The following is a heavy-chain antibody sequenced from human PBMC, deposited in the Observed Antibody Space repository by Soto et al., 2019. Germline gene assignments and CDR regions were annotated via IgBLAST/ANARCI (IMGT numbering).Heavy chain of an antibody. CDR2: IWYDGSNK. D-gene: IGHD2-15*01. CDR3: ARDPTETFQYCSGGSCYRDDAFDI. J-gene: IGHJ3*02. CDR1: GFTFSSYG. Sequence: QVQLVESGGGVVQPGRSLRLSCAASGFTFSSYGMHWVRQAPGKGLEWVAVIWYDGSNKYYADSVKGRFTISRDNSKNTLYLQMNSLRAEDTAVYYCARDPTETFQYCSGGSCYRDDAFDIWGQGTMVTVSS. V-gene: IGHV3-33*01.